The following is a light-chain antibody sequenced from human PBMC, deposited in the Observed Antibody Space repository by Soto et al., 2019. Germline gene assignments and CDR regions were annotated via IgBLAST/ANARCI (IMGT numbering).Light chain of an antibody. J-gene: IGKJ2*01. CDR2: DAS. CDR3: QQYNSNLYT. V-gene: IGKV1-5*01. CDR1: QSVSSW. Sequence: DIQMTQSPSTLSASVGDRVTITCRASQSVSSWLAWYQQKPGKAPKLLIYDASTLESGVPSRFSGSGSGTEFTLTISSLQPDDFATYSCQQYNSNLYTFGQGTKLEIK.